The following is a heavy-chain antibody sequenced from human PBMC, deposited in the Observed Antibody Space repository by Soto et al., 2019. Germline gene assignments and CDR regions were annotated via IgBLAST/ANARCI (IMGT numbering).Heavy chain of an antibody. J-gene: IGHJ6*02. CDR2: IIPIFGTA. Sequence: VASVKVSCKASGGTFSSYAISWVRQAPGQGRAWMGGIIPIFGTANYAQKFQGRVTITADESTSTAYMELSSLRSEDTAVYYCARDRVDDILTGYLAPGYYYGMDVWGQGTTVTVSS. CDR1: GGTFSSYA. CDR3: ARDRVDDILTGYLAPGYYYGMDV. D-gene: IGHD3-9*01. V-gene: IGHV1-69*13.